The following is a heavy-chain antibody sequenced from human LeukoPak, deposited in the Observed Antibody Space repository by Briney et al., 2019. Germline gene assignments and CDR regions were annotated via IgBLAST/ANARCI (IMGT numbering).Heavy chain of an antibody. CDR2: IFASGTA. J-gene: IGHJ4*02. D-gene: IGHD6-19*01. V-gene: IGHV4-4*07. CDR3: ARGRSYSSGWFVDY. CDR1: RGSISTFY. Sequence: SETLSLTCTVSRGSISTFYWSWIRQPAGKGLEWIGRIFASGTANYNPSLKSRITLSVDTSKNVVSLKLTSVTAADTAVYYCARGRSYSSGWFVDYWGQGTPVTVSS.